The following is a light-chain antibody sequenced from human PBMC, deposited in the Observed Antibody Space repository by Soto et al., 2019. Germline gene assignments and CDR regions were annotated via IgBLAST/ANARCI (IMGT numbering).Light chain of an antibody. Sequence: EIVLTQSPGTLSLSPGERATLSCRASQSVSSSYLAWYQQKPGQAPRLLIYGASSKATGIPDRFSGSGSGTYFTLTISRLETEDFGVYYCQQYGRSPPITFGQGTRLEIK. CDR3: QQYGRSPPIT. CDR2: GAS. CDR1: QSVSSSY. J-gene: IGKJ5*01. V-gene: IGKV3-20*01.